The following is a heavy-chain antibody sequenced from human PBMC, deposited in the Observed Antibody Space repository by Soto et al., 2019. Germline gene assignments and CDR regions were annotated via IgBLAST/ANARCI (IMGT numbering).Heavy chain of an antibody. Sequence: PSETLSLTCTVSGGSISSYYWSWIRQPAGKGLEWIGRIYTSGSTNYNPSLKSRVTMSVDTSKNQFSLKLSSVTAADTAVYYCARDIDMVGHPYYYYYGMGVWGQGTTVTVSS. CDR3: ARDIDMVGHPYYYYYGMGV. CDR1: GGSISSYY. J-gene: IGHJ6*02. D-gene: IGHD2-15*01. V-gene: IGHV4-4*07. CDR2: IYTSGST.